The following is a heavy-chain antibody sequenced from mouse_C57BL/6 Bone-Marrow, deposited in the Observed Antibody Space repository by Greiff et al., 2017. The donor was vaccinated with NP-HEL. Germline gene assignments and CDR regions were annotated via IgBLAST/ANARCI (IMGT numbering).Heavy chain of an antibody. CDR3: ARGPHLGAIDY. CDR1: GYSITSGYY. CDR2: ISYDGSN. V-gene: IGHV3-6*01. J-gene: IGHJ4*01. Sequence: VQLKESGPGLVKPSQSLSLTCSVTGYSITSGYYWNWIRQFPGNQLEWMGYISYDGSNNYNPSLKNRISIPRDTSKNQFFLKLNSVTTEDTATYYCARGPHLGAIDYWGQGTSVTVSS. D-gene: IGHD4-1*01.